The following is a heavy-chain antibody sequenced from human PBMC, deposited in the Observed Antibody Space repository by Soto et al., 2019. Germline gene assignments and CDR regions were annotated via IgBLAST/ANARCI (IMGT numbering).Heavy chain of an antibody. CDR1: GGSISSSNW. Sequence: SETLSLTCTVSGGSISSSNWWSWVRQPPGKGLEWIGEIYHSGSTNYNPSLKSRVTISVDKSKNQFSLKLSSVTAADTAVYYCARDLSSGGSSSWSGGYYYYYYGMDVWGQGTTVTVSS. CDR2: IYHSGST. CDR3: ARDLSSGGSSSWSGGYYYYYYGMDV. J-gene: IGHJ6*02. V-gene: IGHV4-4*02. D-gene: IGHD6-13*01.